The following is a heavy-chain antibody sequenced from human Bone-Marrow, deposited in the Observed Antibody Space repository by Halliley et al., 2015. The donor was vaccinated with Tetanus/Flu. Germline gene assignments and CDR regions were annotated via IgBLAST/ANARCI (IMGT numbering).Heavy chain of an antibody. D-gene: IGHD6-6*01. CDR3: ARDIAARVWFDP. Sequence: SKTNAYATSYAASVKGRFTIFRDDSKMTAYLQMDSLKSEDTAVYYWARDIAARVWFDPWGQGTLVTVSS. CDR2: SKTNAYAT. J-gene: IGHJ5*02. V-gene: IGHV3-73*01.